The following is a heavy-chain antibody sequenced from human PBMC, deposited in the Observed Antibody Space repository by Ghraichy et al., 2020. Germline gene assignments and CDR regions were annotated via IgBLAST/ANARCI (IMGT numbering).Heavy chain of an antibody. J-gene: IGHJ4*02. CDR2: IYYSGST. V-gene: IGHV4-39*01. CDR1: GGSISSSSYY. D-gene: IGHD4-17*01. CDR3: ARLPLLRTPNDYGDYGQFWDY. Sequence: SETLSLTCTVSGGSISSSSYYWGWIRQPPGKGLEWIGSIYYSGSTYYNPSLKSRVTISVDTSKNQFSLKLSSVTAADTAVYYCARLPLLRTPNDYGDYGQFWDYWGQGTLVTVSS.